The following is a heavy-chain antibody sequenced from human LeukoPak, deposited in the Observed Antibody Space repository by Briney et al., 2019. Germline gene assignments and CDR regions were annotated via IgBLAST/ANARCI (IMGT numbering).Heavy chain of an antibody. Sequence: GSLRLSCVASGLTFSSQWMTWVRQAPGKGLEWIGYIYYSGSTNYNPSLKSRVTISVDTSKNQFSLKLSSVAAADTAVYYCARSLYSYGYLGWDYWGQGTLVTVSS. CDR2: IYYSGST. D-gene: IGHD5-18*01. CDR3: ARSLYSYGYLGWDY. V-gene: IGHV4-59*11. CDR1: GLTFSSQW. J-gene: IGHJ4*02.